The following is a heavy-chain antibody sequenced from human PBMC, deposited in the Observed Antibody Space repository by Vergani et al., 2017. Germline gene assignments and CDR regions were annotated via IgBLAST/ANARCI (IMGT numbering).Heavy chain of an antibody. CDR1: GGSISSGSYY. D-gene: IGHD6-13*01. V-gene: IGHV4-61*02. CDR2: IYTSGST. Sequence: QVRLQESGPGLAKPSQTLSLTCIVSGGSISSGSYYWSWIRQPAGKGLEWIGRIYTSGSTNYNPSLKSRVTMSVDTSKNQFSLKLSSVTAADTAVYYCAGIAAAGGDVWGQGTTVTVSS. CDR3: AGIAAAGGDV. J-gene: IGHJ6*02.